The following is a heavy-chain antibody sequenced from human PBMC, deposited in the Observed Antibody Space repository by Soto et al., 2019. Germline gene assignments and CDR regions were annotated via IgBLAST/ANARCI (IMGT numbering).Heavy chain of an antibody. V-gene: IGHV3-23*01. J-gene: IGHJ4*02. CDR2: FSAGGRA. Sequence: EVQLLESGGALVRPGGSLRLSCAASGFSFNNYALSWVRQAPGKGLERVSTFSAGGRAYYAASVQGRFTIARDSSQDTVHLQISDLRPEDTAVYYCAKESLPEHYGDTLFDYWGQGTRVTVSS. CDR1: GFSFNNYA. D-gene: IGHD4-17*01. CDR3: AKESLPEHYGDTLFDY.